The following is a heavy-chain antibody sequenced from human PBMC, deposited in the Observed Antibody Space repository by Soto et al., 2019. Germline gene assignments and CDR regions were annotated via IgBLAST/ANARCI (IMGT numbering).Heavy chain of an antibody. D-gene: IGHD3-3*01. CDR3: TRVTSITIFGVVSMGGGYYGMDV. CDR2: IRSKAYGGTT. J-gene: IGHJ6*02. Sequence: GGSLRLSCTAPGFTFGDYAMSWVRQAPGKGLEWVGFIRSKAYGGTTEYAASVKGRFTISRDDSKSIAYLQMNSLKTEDTAVYYCTRVTSITIFGVVSMGGGYYGMDVWGQGTTVTVSS. V-gene: IGHV3-49*04. CDR1: GFTFGDYA.